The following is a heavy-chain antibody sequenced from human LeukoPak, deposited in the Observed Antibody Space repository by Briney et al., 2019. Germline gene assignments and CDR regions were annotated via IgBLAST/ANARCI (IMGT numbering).Heavy chain of an antibody. Sequence: PGGSLRLSCAASGLTFSNYAMSWVRQVPGKGLEWVSTISGSGGSTYYAGPLKGRFSISRDNSKNTLFLQMKSLRAEDTAVYYCAKERGYTSGLGTLDYWGQGTLVTVST. D-gene: IGHD6-19*01. V-gene: IGHV3-23*01. CDR1: GLTFSNYA. CDR2: ISGSGGST. J-gene: IGHJ4*02. CDR3: AKERGYTSGLGTLDY.